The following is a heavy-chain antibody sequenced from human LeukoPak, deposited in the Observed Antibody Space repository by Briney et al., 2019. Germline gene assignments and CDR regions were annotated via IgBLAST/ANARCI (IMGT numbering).Heavy chain of an antibody. CDR1: GFTFSSYA. V-gene: IGHV3-23*01. D-gene: IGHD6-19*01. CDR3: AKTTAGYSSGRYPGWPVDY. Sequence: GGSLRLSCAASGFTFSSYAMYWVRQAPGKGLEWVSGISGSGGSTYYADSVKGRFTISRDNSRNTVYLQMHSLRAKDTAVYYCAKTTAGYSSGRYPGWPVDYWGQGTLVTVSS. J-gene: IGHJ4*02. CDR2: ISGSGGST.